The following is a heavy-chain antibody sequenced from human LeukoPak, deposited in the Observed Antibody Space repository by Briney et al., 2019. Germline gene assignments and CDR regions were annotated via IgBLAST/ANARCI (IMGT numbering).Heavy chain of an antibody. D-gene: IGHD1-7*01. CDR2: IRGSGGST. CDR3: AKGTSPYYYGMDV. J-gene: IGHJ6*02. V-gene: IGHV3-23*01. CDR1: GFTFSSYA. Sequence: ESLKISCATSGFTFSSYAMSWVRQAPGKGLEWVSAIRGSGGSTYYADSVKGRFTISRDNSKNTLYLQMNSLRAEDTAVYYCAKGTSPYYYGMDVWGQGTTVTVSS.